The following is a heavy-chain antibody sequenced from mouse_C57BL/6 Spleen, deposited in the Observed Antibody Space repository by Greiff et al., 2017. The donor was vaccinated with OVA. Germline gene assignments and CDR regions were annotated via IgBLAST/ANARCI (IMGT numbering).Heavy chain of an antibody. CDR3: ADYGSSPSYAMDY. CDR1: GFNIKNTY. CDR2: IDPANGNT. D-gene: IGHD1-1*01. V-gene: IGHV14-3*01. J-gene: IGHJ4*01. Sequence: EVQLVESVAELVRPGASVKLSCTASGFNIKNTYMHWVKQRPEQGLEWIGRIDPANGNTKYAPKFQGKATITADTSSNTAYLQLSSLTSEDTAIYYCADYGSSPSYAMDYWGQGTSVTVSS.